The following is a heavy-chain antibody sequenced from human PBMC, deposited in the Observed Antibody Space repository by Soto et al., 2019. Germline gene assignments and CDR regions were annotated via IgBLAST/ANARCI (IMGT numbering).Heavy chain of an antibody. V-gene: IGHV1-46*01. Sequence: QVQLVQSGAEVKKPGASVKVSCKASGYTFTNNYMHWVRQAPGQGLEWMGVINPSGGSTNYAQKFQGRLTMTGDTSTSTLYMELSSMRSEDTAVYYCARDHSQNYGTQEGVTATWWIDPWGQGTLVTVSS. CDR1: GYTFTNNY. D-gene: IGHD1-7*01. J-gene: IGHJ5*02. CDR3: ARDHSQNYGTQEGVTATWWIDP. CDR2: INPSGGST.